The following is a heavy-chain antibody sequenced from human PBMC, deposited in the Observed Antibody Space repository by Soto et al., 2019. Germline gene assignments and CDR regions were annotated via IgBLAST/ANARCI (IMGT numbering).Heavy chain of an antibody. V-gene: IGHV3-33*01. CDR3: ARDQGGQSGNFIFDN. CDR1: GFVFSDYV. J-gene: IGHJ4*02. Sequence: GGSLRLSCAASGFVFSDYVIHWVRQAPGRGLDWVAGIWYHGRDIFYTDSVKGRFTISRDNSKNMLYLQMNSLRAEDTAVYYCARDQGGQSGNFIFDNWGQGALVTVSS. D-gene: IGHD1-26*01. CDR2: IWYHGRDI.